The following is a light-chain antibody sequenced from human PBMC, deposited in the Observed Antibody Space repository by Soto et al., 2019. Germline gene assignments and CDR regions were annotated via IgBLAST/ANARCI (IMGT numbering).Light chain of an antibody. Sequence: DIQMTQSPSSLSASVGDRVTITCRASQSISTFVNWYQQKGGKAPKLLIYKASTLRSGVPSRFSGSGSGTEFTLTISSLQPDDFATYYCQHYNSYSEAFGQGTKVDIK. CDR2: KAS. J-gene: IGKJ1*01. CDR1: QSISTF. CDR3: QHYNSYSEA. V-gene: IGKV1-5*03.